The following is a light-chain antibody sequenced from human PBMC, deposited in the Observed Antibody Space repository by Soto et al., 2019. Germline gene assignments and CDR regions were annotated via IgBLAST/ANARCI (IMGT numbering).Light chain of an antibody. J-gene: IGKJ1*01. V-gene: IGKV3-20*01. CDR2: GAS. Sequence: EIVLTQSPGTLSLSPGERATLSCRASQSVSSSYLAWYQQKPGQAPRLLIYGASSRATGIPDRFSGSGSGTDFTLTISRLEPADFAVYYCQQYGISPWTFGQGTKVEIK. CDR1: QSVSSSY. CDR3: QQYGISPWT.